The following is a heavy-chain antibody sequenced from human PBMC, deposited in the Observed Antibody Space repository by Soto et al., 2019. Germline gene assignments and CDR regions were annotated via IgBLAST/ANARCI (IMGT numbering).Heavy chain of an antibody. CDR1: GASISSSNW. CDR3: ARHYYYANHYYYAMDV. D-gene: IGHD3-22*01. Sequence: QVQLQESGPGLVRPSGTLSLTCAVSGASISSSNWWSWVRHPPGKGLEWIGDIYHVGSTNRNPSLKSRATISVDKSKNQFSLRLTSVTAADTAVYYCARHYYYANHYYYAMDVWGQGTTVTVSS. CDR2: IYHVGST. V-gene: IGHV4-4*02. J-gene: IGHJ6*02.